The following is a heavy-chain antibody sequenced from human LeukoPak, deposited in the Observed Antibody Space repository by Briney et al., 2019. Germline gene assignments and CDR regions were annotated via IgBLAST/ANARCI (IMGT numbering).Heavy chain of an antibody. D-gene: IGHD2-8*02. CDR1: GGSISNYY. V-gene: IGHV4-59*01. CDR2: IYYSGST. Sequence: SETLCLTCTVSGGSISNYYWSWIRQPPGKGLEWIGYIYYSGSTNYNPSLKSRVTISVDTSKNQFSLKLTSVTAADTAVYYCARDRGTGGVSDYWGQGTLVTVSS. J-gene: IGHJ4*02. CDR3: ARDRGTGGVSDY.